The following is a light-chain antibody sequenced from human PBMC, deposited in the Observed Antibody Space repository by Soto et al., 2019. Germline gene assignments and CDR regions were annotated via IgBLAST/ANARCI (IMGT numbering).Light chain of an antibody. CDR1: SSDVGGYNY. J-gene: IGLJ2*01. Sequence: QSALTQPRSVSGSPGQSVTISCTGTSSDVGGYNYVSWYQRHPGKAPKLMISDVSKRPSGVPDRFSGSKSGNTASLTISGLQAEDEADYYCCSYAGSYVVFGGGTKLTVL. CDR3: CSYAGSYVV. CDR2: DVS. V-gene: IGLV2-11*01.